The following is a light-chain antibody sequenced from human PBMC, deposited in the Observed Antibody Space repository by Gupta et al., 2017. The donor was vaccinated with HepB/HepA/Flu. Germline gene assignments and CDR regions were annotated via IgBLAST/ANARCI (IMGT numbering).Light chain of an antibody. J-gene: IGKJ4*01. V-gene: IGKV3-11*01. CDR2: DAS. CDR3: QQRSYWPLT. CDR1: QSVSSY. Sequence: ELVFTQSRATLSLSPGERATLSCRASQSVSSYLAWYQQKPGQAPRLLIYDASNRATGIPARFSGSGSATEFTLTISSLEPEDFAVYYCQQRSYWPLTFGGGTKVDIK.